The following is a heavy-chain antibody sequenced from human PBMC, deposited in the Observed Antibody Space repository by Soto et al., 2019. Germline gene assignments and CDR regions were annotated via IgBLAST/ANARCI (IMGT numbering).Heavy chain of an antibody. D-gene: IGHD3-22*01. CDR2: VIPIWGTA. J-gene: IGHJ4*02. CDR1: GGTFSSYA. Sequence: SVKVSCRASGGTFSSYAISWVRQGSGHGLERIGGVIPIWGTANYAQKFQGRVTITADESTSTAYMELSSLRSEDTAVYYCARTTLYGSGYYHPYLDYWGQGTLVTVSS. V-gene: IGHV1-69*13. CDR3: ARTTLYGSGYYHPYLDY.